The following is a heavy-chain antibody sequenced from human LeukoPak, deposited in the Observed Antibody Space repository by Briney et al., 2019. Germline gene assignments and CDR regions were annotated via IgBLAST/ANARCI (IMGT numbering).Heavy chain of an antibody. V-gene: IGHV1-8*01. CDR2: MNPNSCNT. Sequence: ASVKVSCKASGYTFTSYDINWVRQATGQGLEWMGWMNPNSCNTGYAQKFQGRVTMTRNTSISTAYMELSSLRSEDTAVYYCARAYSSSWPINYYYYYGMDVWGQGTTVTVSS. CDR1: GYTFTSYD. J-gene: IGHJ6*02. D-gene: IGHD6-13*01. CDR3: ARAYSSSWPINYYYYYGMDV.